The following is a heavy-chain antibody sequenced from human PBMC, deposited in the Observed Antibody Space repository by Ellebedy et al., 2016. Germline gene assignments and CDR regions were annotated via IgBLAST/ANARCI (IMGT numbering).Heavy chain of an antibody. J-gene: IGHJ4*02. CDR3: VKGASSGSWVTMDH. CDR2: VVGSGERT. CDR1: GFTFSSHA. D-gene: IGHD6-13*01. V-gene: IGHV3-23*01. Sequence: GESLKISCAASGFTFSSHAMSWVRQAPGKGPEWVSAVVGSGERTFYADSVKGRFTISRDNSRNTLYLQMNSLRVEDTALYYCVKGASSGSWVTMDHWGQGALVTVSS.